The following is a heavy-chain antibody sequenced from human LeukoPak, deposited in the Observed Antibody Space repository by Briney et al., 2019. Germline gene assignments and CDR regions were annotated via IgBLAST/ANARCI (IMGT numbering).Heavy chain of an antibody. CDR3: ARGSRYYSSSWLAYDY. V-gene: IGHV1-2*02. J-gene: IGHJ4*02. CDR1: GYTFTGYY. Sequence: EASVKVSCKASGYTFTGYYMHWVRQAPGQGLEWMGWINPNSCGTNYAQKFQGRVTMTRDTSISTAYMELSRLRSDDTAVYYCARGSRYYSSSWLAYDYWGQGTLVTVSS. CDR2: INPNSCGT. D-gene: IGHD6-13*01.